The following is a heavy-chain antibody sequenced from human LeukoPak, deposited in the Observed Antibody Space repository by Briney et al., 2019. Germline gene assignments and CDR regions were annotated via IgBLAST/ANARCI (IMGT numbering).Heavy chain of an antibody. CDR3: ARAGAGEHQWIQLWSLDY. V-gene: IGHV4-59*01. CDR2: IYYSGST. Sequence: SETLSLTCTVSGGSISSYYWSWIRQPPGKGLEWIGYIYYSGSTNYNPSLKSRATISVDTSKNQFSLKLSSVTAADTAVYYCARAGAGEHQWIQLWSLDYWGQGTLVTVSS. J-gene: IGHJ4*02. CDR1: GGSISSYY. D-gene: IGHD5-18*01.